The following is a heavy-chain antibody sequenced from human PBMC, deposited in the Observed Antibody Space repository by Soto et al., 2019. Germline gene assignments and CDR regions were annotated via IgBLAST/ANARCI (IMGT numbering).Heavy chain of an antibody. V-gene: IGHV1-18*01. J-gene: IGHJ4*02. D-gene: IGHD6-19*01. CDR1: GYSFTSYG. CDR3: ACDLAVALIDY. CDR2: ISAYNGTT. Sequence: QVQLVQSGAEVKKPGASVKVSCKASGYSFTSYGISWVRQAPGQGLEWMGWISAYNGTTKYAQKLQGRVTMTTATNASTACMFMRILRSAGTAVYYCACDLAVALIDYRGQGALVTVSS.